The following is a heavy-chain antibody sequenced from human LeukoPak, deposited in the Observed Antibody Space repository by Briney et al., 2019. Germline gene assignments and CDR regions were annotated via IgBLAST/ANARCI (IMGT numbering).Heavy chain of an antibody. Sequence: GGSLRLSCATSGVTFSNDWMTWVRQAQGKGLEWVANIKQDGSQKNYVDSVKGRFTISRDNTKKSLFLQMNSLRAEDTGIYYCARDTSPSSRSSYFDALDMWGQGTMVTVFS. CDR1: GVTFSNDW. V-gene: IGHV3-7*01. CDR3: ARDTSPSSRSSYFDALDM. J-gene: IGHJ3*02. CDR2: IKQDGSQK. D-gene: IGHD6-13*01.